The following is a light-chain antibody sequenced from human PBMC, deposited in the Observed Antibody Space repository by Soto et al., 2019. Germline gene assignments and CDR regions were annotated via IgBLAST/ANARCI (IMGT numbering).Light chain of an antibody. CDR3: QLFGNSLWT. J-gene: IGKJ1*01. Sequence: DIVLTQSPGTLSLSAGERSTLSCLGSQSVASRNLAWYQQKSGQAPRLLIYGASSRAIHTTDRFSGSGSGTDFPVTISGLEPEDFAVYYCQLFGNSLWTVGQGTQVEIK. V-gene: IGKV3-20*01. CDR2: GAS. CDR1: QSVASRN.